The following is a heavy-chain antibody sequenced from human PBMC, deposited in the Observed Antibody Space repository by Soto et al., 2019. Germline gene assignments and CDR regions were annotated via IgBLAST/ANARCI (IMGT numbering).Heavy chain of an antibody. Sequence: SETLSLTCTVSGGSISSSSYYWGWTRQPPGKGLEWIGSIYYSGSTYYNPSLKSRVTISVDTSKNQFSLKLSSVTAADTAVYYCARLLKYSSSWYSFRYFDYWGQGTLVTVSS. D-gene: IGHD6-13*01. CDR1: GGSISSSSYY. J-gene: IGHJ4*02. V-gene: IGHV4-39*01. CDR2: IYYSGST. CDR3: ARLLKYSSSWYSFRYFDY.